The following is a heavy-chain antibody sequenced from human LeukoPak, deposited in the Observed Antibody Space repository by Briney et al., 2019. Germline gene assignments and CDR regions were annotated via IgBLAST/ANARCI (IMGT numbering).Heavy chain of an antibody. D-gene: IGHD3-22*01. Sequence: PGRSLRLSCAASGFTFTNYGMHWVRQAPGKGLEWVGFIRSKAYGGTTEYAASVKGRFTISRDDSKSIAYLQMNSLKTEDTAVYYCTSGSSGNPVQHWGQGTLVTVSS. CDR1: GFTFTNYG. J-gene: IGHJ1*01. CDR2: IRSKAYGGTT. CDR3: TSGSSGNPVQH. V-gene: IGHV3-49*04.